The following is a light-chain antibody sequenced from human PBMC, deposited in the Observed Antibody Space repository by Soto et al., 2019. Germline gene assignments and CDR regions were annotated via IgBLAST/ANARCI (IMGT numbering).Light chain of an antibody. J-gene: IGKJ2*01. CDR2: GAS. CDR1: QSVSSSY. V-gene: IGKV3-20*01. CDR3: QQYGSSPLYT. Sequence: EIVVTQSPGTLSLSPGERATLSCRASQSVSSSYLAWYQQKPGQAPTLLIYGASTRATGIPDRFSGSGSGTEFTLTISRLEPEDFAVYYCQQYGSSPLYTFGQGTK.